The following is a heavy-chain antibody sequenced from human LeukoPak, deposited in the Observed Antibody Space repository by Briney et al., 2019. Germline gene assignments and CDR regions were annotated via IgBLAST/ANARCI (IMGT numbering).Heavy chain of an antibody. CDR1: GFTGSNNY. V-gene: IGHV3-53*01. D-gene: IGHD3-3*01. CDR3: AKDQGSGHGSYTWGTFDY. CDR2: IHSSGGT. J-gene: IGHJ4*01. Sequence: GGSLRLSCAASGFTGSNNYMSWVRQAPGKGLEWVSAIHSSGGTYYADSVKGRLTISRDTSKNTLYLQINSLRVEDTAVYYCAKDQGSGHGSYTWGTFDYWGLETLVTVFS.